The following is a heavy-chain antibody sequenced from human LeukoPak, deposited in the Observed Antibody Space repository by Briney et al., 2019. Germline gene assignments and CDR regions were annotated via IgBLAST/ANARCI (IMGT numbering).Heavy chain of an antibody. CDR2: IYYSGST. V-gene: IGHV4-59*01. J-gene: IGHJ5*02. Sequence: SETLSLTCTVSGGSISSYYLSWIRQPPGKGLEWIGYIYYSGSTNYNPSLKSRVTISVDTSKNQFSLKLSSVTAADTAVYYCAREREYSSSIDPWGQGTLVTVSS. CDR1: GGSISSYY. D-gene: IGHD6-13*01. CDR3: AREREYSSSIDP.